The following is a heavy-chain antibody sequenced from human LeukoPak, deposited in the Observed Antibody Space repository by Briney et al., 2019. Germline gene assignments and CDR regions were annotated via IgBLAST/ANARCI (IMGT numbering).Heavy chain of an antibody. D-gene: IGHD2-2*01. Sequence: PSQTLSLTCTVSGRSISSGSYYWSWIRQPAGKGLDWIGRIYTSGSTNYNPSLKSRVTMSVDTSKNQFSLKLSSVTAADTAVYYCARDGPPGYQLPPDAFDIWGQGTMVTVSS. CDR2: IYTSGST. CDR1: GRSISSGSYY. V-gene: IGHV4-61*02. J-gene: IGHJ3*02. CDR3: ARDGPPGYQLPPDAFDI.